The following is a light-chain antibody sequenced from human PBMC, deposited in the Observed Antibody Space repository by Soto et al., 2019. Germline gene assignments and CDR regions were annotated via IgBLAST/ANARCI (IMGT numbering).Light chain of an antibody. CDR1: QSVSGTY. CDR2: GAS. Sequence: EIVLTQSPGTLSLSPGERATLSCRASQSVSGTYVAWYQQTPGQAPRLLIYGASTRATGSPDRFSGSGSGTDFTLTISRLEPEDFTVYYCQQYGTLPTTFGPGTKVDVK. V-gene: IGKV3-20*01. J-gene: IGKJ3*01. CDR3: QQYGTLPTT.